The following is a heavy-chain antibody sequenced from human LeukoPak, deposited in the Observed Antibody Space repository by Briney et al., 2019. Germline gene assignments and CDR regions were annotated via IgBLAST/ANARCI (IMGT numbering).Heavy chain of an antibody. J-gene: IGHJ6*02. CDR1: GGTFSSYA. D-gene: IGHD6-13*01. Sequence: VASVKVSCKASGGTFSSYAISWVRQAPGQGLEWMGGIIPIFGTANYAQKLQGRVTMTTDTSTSTAYMELRSLRSDDTAVYYCARDRGAGGSSSWYFYYYGMDVWGQGTTVTVSS. V-gene: IGHV1-69*05. CDR2: IIPIFGTA. CDR3: ARDRGAGGSSSWYFYYYGMDV.